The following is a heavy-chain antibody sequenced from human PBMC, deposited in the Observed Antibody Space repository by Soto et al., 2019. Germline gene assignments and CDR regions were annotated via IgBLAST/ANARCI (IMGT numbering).Heavy chain of an antibody. J-gene: IGHJ3*02. D-gene: IGHD3-22*01. CDR3: ARGRSGGYYDSSGYYRVDAFDI. Sequence: GGSLRLSCAASGFTFSSYAMHWVHQAPGKGLEYVSAISSNGGSTYYANSVKGRFTISRDNSKNTLYLQMGSLRAEDMAVYYCARGRSGGYYDSSGYYRVDAFDIWGQGTMVTVSS. V-gene: IGHV3-64*01. CDR2: ISSNGGST. CDR1: GFTFSSYA.